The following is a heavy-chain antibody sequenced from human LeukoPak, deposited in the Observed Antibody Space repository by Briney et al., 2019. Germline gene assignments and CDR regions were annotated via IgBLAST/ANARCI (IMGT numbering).Heavy chain of an antibody. J-gene: IGHJ6*03. V-gene: IGHV4-38-2*02. Sequence: SETLSLTCTVSGYSISSGYYWGWIRQPPGKGLEWIGSIYHSGSTYYNPSLKSRVTISVDTSKNQFSLKLSSVTAADTAVYYCARGAISSWYGYYYYMDVWGKGTTVTVSS. CDR1: GYSISSGYY. D-gene: IGHD6-13*01. CDR2: IYHSGST. CDR3: ARGAISSWYGYYYYMDV.